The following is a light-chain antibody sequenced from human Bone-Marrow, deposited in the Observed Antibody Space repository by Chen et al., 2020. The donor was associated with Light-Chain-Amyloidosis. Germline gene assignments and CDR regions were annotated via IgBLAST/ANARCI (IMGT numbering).Light chain of an antibody. Sequence: QSALTQPASVSGSPGQSITISSTGTSSDIGNSNLVSWYQQHPGKVPKLIGFEGRQRRSGVSSRVSCSKSGNTASLTISGFQADDEADYDCCSYADGSTYVFGTGTKLTVL. CDR3: CSYADGSTYV. CDR2: EGR. V-gene: IGLV2-23*01. J-gene: IGLJ1*01. CDR1: SSDIGNSNL.